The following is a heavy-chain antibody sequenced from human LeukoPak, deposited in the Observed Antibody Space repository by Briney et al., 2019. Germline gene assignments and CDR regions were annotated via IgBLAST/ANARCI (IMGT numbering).Heavy chain of an antibody. CDR1: GGSFSGYY. Sequence: PSETLSLTCAVYGGSFSGYYWSWIRQPPGKGLEWIGYIYYSGSTNYNPSLKSRVTISVDTSKNQFSLKLSSVTAADPAVYYCARVGSSGWYLGAFDIWGQGTMVTVSS. V-gene: IGHV4-59*01. D-gene: IGHD6-19*01. J-gene: IGHJ3*02. CDR2: IYYSGST. CDR3: ARVGSSGWYLGAFDI.